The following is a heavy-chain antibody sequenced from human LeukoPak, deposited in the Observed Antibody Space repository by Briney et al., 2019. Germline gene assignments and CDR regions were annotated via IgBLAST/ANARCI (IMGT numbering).Heavy chain of an antibody. V-gene: IGHV4-61*02. J-gene: IGHJ5*02. Sequence: SQTLSLTCTVSAGSVSSGSYYWSWIRQPAGKGLEWIGRIYTSGSTNYNPSLKSRVTISVDTSKNQFSLKLSSVTAADTAVYYCARDSLGYCSSTSCYPPWFDPWGQGTLVTVSS. CDR1: AGSVSSGSYY. CDR2: IYTSGST. CDR3: ARDSLGYCSSTSCYPPWFDP. D-gene: IGHD2-2*01.